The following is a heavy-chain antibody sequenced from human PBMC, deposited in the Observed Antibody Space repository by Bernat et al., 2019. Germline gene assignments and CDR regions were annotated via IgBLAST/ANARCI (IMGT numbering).Heavy chain of an antibody. CDR2: ISGSGGST. CDR1: GFTFSSYA. CDR3: TKDLQYSSSWYPYYYYGMDV. D-gene: IGHD6-13*01. V-gene: IGHV3-23*01. J-gene: IGHJ6*02. Sequence: EVQLLESGGGLVQPGGSLRLSCAASGFTFSSYAMSWVRQAPGKGLEWVSAISGSGGSTYYADSVKGRFTISRDNSKNTLYLQMNSLRADDTAVYYCTKDLQYSSSWYPYYYYGMDVWGQGTTVTVSS.